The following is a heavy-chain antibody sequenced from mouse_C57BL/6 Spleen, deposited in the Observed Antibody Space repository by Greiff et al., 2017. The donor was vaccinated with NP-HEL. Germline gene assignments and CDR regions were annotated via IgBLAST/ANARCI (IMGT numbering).Heavy chain of an antibody. CDR1: GYTFTSYW. Sequence: QVQLQQSGAELVKPGASVKLSCKASGYTFTSYWMHWVKQRPGQGLEWIGMIHPNSGSTNYNEKFKSKATLTVDKSSSTAYMQLSSLTSEDSAVYYCARSDDGPYAMDYWGQGTSVTVSS. J-gene: IGHJ4*01. D-gene: IGHD2-3*01. CDR2: IHPNSGST. CDR3: ARSDDGPYAMDY. V-gene: IGHV1-64*01.